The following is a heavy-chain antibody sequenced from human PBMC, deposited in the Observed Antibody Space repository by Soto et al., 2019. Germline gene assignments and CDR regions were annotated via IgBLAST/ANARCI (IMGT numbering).Heavy chain of an antibody. CDR1: GYTFTSYY. CDR2: INPSGGST. V-gene: IGHV1-46*01. J-gene: IGHJ5*02. D-gene: IGHD3-3*01. Sequence: QVQLVQSGAEVKKPGASVKVSCKASGYTFTSYYMHWVRQAPGQGLEWMGIINPSGGSTSYAQKFQGSVTMNRDTSTSTVYMELSSLRSEDTAVYYCAREGIYYDFWSGYFNWFDPWGQGTLVTVSS. CDR3: AREGIYYDFWSGYFNWFDP.